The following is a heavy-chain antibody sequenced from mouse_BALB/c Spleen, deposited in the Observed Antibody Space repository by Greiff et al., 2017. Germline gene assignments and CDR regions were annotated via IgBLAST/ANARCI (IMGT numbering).Heavy chain of an antibody. J-gene: IGHJ3*01. D-gene: IGHD4-1*01. V-gene: IGHV7-1*02. Sequence: EVKLMESGGGLVQPGGSLRLSCATSGFTFSDFYMEWVRQPPGKRLEWIAASRNKANDYTTEYSASVKGRFIVSRDTSQSILYLQMNALRAEDTAIYYCASSNWDWFAYWGQGTLVTVSA. CDR3: ASSNWDWFAY. CDR1: GFTFSDFY. CDR2: SRNKANDYTT.